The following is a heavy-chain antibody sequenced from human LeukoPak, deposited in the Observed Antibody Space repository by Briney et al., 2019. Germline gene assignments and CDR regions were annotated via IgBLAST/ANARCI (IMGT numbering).Heavy chain of an antibody. D-gene: IGHD7-27*01. CDR1: GGSFSGYY. Sequence: PSETLSLTCAVYGGSFSGYYWSWIRQPPGKGLEWIGEINHSGSTNYNPSLKSRVTISVDTSKNQFSLKLSSVTAADTAVYYCARGPRDALNWGLTYRPSMRMYAFDIWGQGTMVTVSS. CDR3: ARGPRDALNWGLTYRPSMRMYAFDI. CDR2: INHSGST. V-gene: IGHV4-34*01. J-gene: IGHJ3*02.